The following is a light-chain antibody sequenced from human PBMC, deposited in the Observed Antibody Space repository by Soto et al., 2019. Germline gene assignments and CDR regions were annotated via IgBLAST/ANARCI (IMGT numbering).Light chain of an antibody. CDR2: EVS. CDR3: SSSAGSNYV. Sequence: SLLTQPPSASASPGQSVTISCTGTSSDVGGYNYVSWYQDHPGKGPKLMIYEVSKRPSGVPDRFSGSKSGNTASLTVSGLQAEDEADYYCSSSAGSNYVFGTGTKVTVL. V-gene: IGLV2-8*01. CDR1: SSDVGGYNY. J-gene: IGLJ1*01.